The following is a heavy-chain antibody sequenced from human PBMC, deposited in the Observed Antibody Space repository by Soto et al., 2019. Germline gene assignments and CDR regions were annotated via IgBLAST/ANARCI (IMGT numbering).Heavy chain of an antibody. J-gene: IGHJ4*02. D-gene: IGHD6-13*01. V-gene: IGHV1-69*13. CDR2: IIPIFGTA. CDR3: ARGGREYYSSSWLN. Sequence: RASVKVSCKASGGTFSSYAISWVRQAPGQGLEWMGGIIPIFGTANYAQKFQGRVTITADESTSTAYMELSSLRSEDTAVYYCARGGREYYSSSWLNWGQGTLVTVSS. CDR1: GGTFSSYA.